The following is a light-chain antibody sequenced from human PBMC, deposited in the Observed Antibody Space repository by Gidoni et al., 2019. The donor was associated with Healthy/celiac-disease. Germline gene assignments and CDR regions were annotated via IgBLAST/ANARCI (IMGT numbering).Light chain of an antibody. CDR3: QQYYSTAGT. CDR1: QSVLYSSNNKNY. V-gene: IGKV4-1*01. CDR2: WAS. Sequence: DIVMTHSPDFLAASLGERATINCKSSQSVLYSSNNKNYLAWYQQKPGQPPKLLIYWASTRESGVPDRFSGSGSGTDFTLTISSLQAEDVAVYYCQQYYSTAGTFGQGTKVEIK. J-gene: IGKJ1*01.